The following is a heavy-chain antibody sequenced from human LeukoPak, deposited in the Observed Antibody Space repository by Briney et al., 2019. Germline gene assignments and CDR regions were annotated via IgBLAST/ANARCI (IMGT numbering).Heavy chain of an antibody. CDR2: VYYSGSS. CDR3: ARAASGDRYSGDAKDRYFFDY. D-gene: IGHD5-12*01. J-gene: IGHJ4*02. Sequence: PGGSLRLSCAASGFTVSSNYMSWVRQAPGKGLDWIASVYYSGSSNYNPSLKSRLTILVEASKNQISLKLSSVTAADTAVYFCARAASGDRYSGDAKDRYFFDYWGQGTLVTVSS. CDR1: GFTVSSNY. V-gene: IGHV4-59*02.